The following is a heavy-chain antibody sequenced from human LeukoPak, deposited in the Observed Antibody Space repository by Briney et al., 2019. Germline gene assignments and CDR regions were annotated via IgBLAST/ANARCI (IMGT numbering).Heavy chain of an antibody. D-gene: IGHD3-22*01. CDR3: ARRDDSKAFDY. J-gene: IGHJ4*02. V-gene: IGHV5-51*07. Sequence: ESMHISCKGSGYSFTNFWIGWVHQMPGKGLEWMGLIYPGDFDTRYSPSFQGQVTISADKSINTAYLQWSSLKASDTAMYYCARRDDSKAFDYWGQGTLVTVSS. CDR1: GYSFTNFW. CDR2: IYPGDFDT.